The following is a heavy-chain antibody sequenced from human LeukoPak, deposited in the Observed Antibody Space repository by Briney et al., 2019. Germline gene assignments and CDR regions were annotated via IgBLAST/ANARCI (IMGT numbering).Heavy chain of an antibody. CDR3: ARVPPRQQLDY. CDR2: INTDGSSI. D-gene: IGHD6-13*01. CDR1: GFTFSSYW. J-gene: IGHJ4*02. Sequence: GGSLRPSCAASGFTFSSYWMHWVRQAPGKGLVWVSRINTDGSSISYADSVKGRFTISRDNAKNTLYLQMNSLRAEDTAVYYCARVPPRQQLDYWGQGTLVTVSS. V-gene: IGHV3-74*01.